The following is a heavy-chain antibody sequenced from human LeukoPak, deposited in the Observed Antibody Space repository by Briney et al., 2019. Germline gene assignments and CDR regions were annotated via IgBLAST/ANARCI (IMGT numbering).Heavy chain of an antibody. CDR3: ARVTSSSWDYYFDY. V-gene: IGHV3-66*01. J-gene: IGHJ4*02. D-gene: IGHD6-13*01. CDR1: GFTVSSNY. Sequence: GGSLRLSCAASGFTVSSNYMSWVRQAPGKGLEWVSVIYSGGSTYYADSVKGRFTISRDNSKNTLYLQMNSLRAEDTAVCYCARVTSSSWDYYFDYWGQGTLVTVSS. CDR2: IYSGGST.